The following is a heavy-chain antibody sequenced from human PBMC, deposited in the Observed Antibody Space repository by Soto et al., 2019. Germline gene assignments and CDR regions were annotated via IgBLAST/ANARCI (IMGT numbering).Heavy chain of an antibody. CDR3: ARLAMAARRGYYGMDV. J-gene: IGHJ6*02. D-gene: IGHD6-19*01. V-gene: IGHV5-10-1*01. CDR2: IDPSDSYT. Sequence: SLKISCKGSGYSFTSYWISCVRQMPGKGLEWMGRIDPSDSYTNYSPSFQGHVTISADKSITTAYLQWSSLKASDTAMYYCARLAMAARRGYYGMDVWGQGTTVTVSS. CDR1: GYSFTSYW.